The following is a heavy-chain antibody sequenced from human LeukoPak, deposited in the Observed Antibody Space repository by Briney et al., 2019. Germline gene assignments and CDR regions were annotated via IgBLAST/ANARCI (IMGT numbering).Heavy chain of an antibody. V-gene: IGHV3-11*06. D-gene: IGHD3-10*01. CDR3: ARDGWFGELADY. Sequence: SIGAYYWTWIREHPGNGLEGASYISSSRSYTNHEDSVKGRFTISRDNGNNSLYMQMNSLRAEDTAVYYCARDGWFGELADYWGQGTLVTVSS. J-gene: IGHJ4*02. CDR1: SIGAYY. CDR2: ISSSRSYT.